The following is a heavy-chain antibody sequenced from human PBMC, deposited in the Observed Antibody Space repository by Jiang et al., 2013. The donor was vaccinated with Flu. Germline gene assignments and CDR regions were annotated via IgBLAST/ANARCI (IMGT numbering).Heavy chain of an antibody. Sequence: VQLVESGGGLVQPGGSLRLSCAASGFTFSSYWMHWVRQAPGKGLVWVSRINSDGSSTSYADSVKGRFTISRDNAKNTLYLQMNSLRAEDTAVYYCARADPYYYDSSGYYGSFDYWGQGTLVTVSS. CDR3: ARADPYYYDSSGYYGSFDY. CDR2: INSDGSST. D-gene: IGHD3-22*01. V-gene: IGHV3-74*01. CDR1: GFTFSSYW. J-gene: IGHJ4*02.